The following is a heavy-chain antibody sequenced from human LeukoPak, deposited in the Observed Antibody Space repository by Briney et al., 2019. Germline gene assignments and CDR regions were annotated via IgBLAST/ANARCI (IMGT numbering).Heavy chain of an antibody. Sequence: PSETLSLTCTVSGDSISNSFWWSWVRQPPGKGLDWIGEISRTGSTKYNPSLKNRVTISRDSSKNQFSLKLSSVTAADTAVYYCARDRRCSGGSCYEGAFDYWGQGTLVTVSS. CDR3: ARDRRCSGGSCYEGAFDY. CDR1: GDSISNSFW. CDR2: ISRTGST. V-gene: IGHV4-4*02. D-gene: IGHD2-15*01. J-gene: IGHJ4*02.